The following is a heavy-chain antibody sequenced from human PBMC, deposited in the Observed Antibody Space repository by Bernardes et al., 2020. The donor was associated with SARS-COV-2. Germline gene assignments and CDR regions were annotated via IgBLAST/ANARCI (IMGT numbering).Heavy chain of an antibody. Sequence: SETLSLTRTVSGGSISSGGYYWSWIRQLPGRGLEWIGYIYYSGSTYYNPSFRSRVTISVDTSKNQFSLRLNSVTAADTAVYYCARIAGYSGYDLRFDDWGQGTQVTVSS. V-gene: IGHV4-31*03. J-gene: IGHJ4*02. D-gene: IGHD5-12*01. CDR3: ARIAGYSGYDLRFDD. CDR1: GGSISSGGYY. CDR2: IYYSGST.